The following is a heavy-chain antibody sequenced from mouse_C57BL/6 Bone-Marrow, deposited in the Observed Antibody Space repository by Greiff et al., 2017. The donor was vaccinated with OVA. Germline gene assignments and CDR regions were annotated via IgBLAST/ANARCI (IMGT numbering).Heavy chain of an antibody. J-gene: IGHJ2*01. D-gene: IGHD2-5*01. CDR1: GYTFTSYG. Sequence: LQESGAELARPGASVKLSCKASGYTFTSYGISWVKQRTGQGLEWIGEIYPRSGNTYYNEKFKGKATLTADKSSSTAYMELRSLTSEDSAVYLCASQGYSNYSYYFDYWGQGTTLTVSS. V-gene: IGHV1-81*01. CDR2: IYPRSGNT. CDR3: ASQGYSNYSYYFDY.